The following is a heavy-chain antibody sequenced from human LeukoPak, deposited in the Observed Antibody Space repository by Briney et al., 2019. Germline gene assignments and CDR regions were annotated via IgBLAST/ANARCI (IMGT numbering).Heavy chain of an antibody. CDR3: AKGINSWYWDS. CDR2: ISDSGGST. V-gene: IGHV3-23*01. J-gene: IGHJ4*02. Sequence: GGPWSLPCQPSGLPFNTFPLTGARRPPGRGWEWVSGISDSGGSTYYADSVKGRFTISRDNSKNTLYLQMNSLRVEDTAVYYCAKGINSWYWDSWGQGTLVTVSS. D-gene: IGHD6-13*01. CDR1: GLPFNTFP.